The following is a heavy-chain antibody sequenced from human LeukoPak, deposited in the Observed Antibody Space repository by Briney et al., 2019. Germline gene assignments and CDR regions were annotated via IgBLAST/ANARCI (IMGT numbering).Heavy chain of an antibody. D-gene: IGHD6-13*01. CDR3: ARDIYSSSLYYFDY. J-gene: IGHJ4*02. CDR1: GYTFTGYY. V-gene: IGHV1-69*13. Sequence: SVKVSCKASGYTFTGYYMHWVRQAPGQGLELMGGIIPIFGTANYAQKFQGRVTITADESTSTAYMELGSMRSEDAAVYYCARDIYSSSLYYFDYWGQGTLVTVSS. CDR2: IIPIFGTA.